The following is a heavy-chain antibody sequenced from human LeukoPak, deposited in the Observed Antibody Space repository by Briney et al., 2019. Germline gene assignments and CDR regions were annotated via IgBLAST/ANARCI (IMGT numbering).Heavy chain of an antibody. V-gene: IGHV4-30-2*01. D-gene: IGHD3-3*01. Sequence: SQTLSLTCTVSGGSISSGGYYWSWIRQPPGKGLEWIGYIYHSGSTYYNPSLKSRVTISVDRSKNQFSLKLSSVTAADTAVYYCARGGILEWLLSFDYWGQGTLVTVSS. CDR1: GGSISSGGYY. CDR3: ARGGILEWLLSFDY. CDR2: IYHSGST. J-gene: IGHJ4*02.